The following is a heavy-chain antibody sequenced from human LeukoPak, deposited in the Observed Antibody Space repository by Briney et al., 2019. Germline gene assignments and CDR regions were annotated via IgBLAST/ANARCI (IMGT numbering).Heavy chain of an antibody. Sequence: SVKVSCKSSGGTFSSYAISWVRQAPGQGLEWMGGIIPIFGTANYAQKFQGRVTITADESTSTAYMELSSLRSEDTAVYYCAREEVPAAIYYGMDVWGQGTTVTVSS. V-gene: IGHV1-69*13. D-gene: IGHD2-2*01. CDR2: IIPIFGTA. J-gene: IGHJ6*02. CDR1: GGTFSSYA. CDR3: AREEVPAAIYYGMDV.